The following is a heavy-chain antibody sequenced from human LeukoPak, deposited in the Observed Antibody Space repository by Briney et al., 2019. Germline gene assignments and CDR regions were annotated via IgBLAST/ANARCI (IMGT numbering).Heavy chain of an antibody. CDR3: VRHCIKTSCYLYDF. CDR2: IYYTGST. D-gene: IGHD2-2*01. Sequence: PSETLSLTCTVSGGTISSSSYHWGWIRQPPGKGLEWIGSIYYTGSTYYNPSLKSRVTMSVDTSNHQFSLKLSSVTAADTAAYYCVRHCIKTSCYLYDFWGQGVLVTVS. CDR1: GGTISSSSYH. V-gene: IGHV4-39*01. J-gene: IGHJ4*02.